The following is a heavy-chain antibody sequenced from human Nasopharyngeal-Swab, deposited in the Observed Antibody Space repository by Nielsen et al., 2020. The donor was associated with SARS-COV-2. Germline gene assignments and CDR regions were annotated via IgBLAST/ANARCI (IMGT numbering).Heavy chain of an antibody. V-gene: IGHV1-18*01. CDR1: GYTFTSYG. CDR2: ISAYNGNT. CDR3: ARDIGHYYDSSGYLGY. D-gene: IGHD3-22*01. J-gene: IGHJ4*02. Sequence: ATVKVSCKASGYTFTSYGISWVRQAPGQGLEWMGWISAYNGNTNYAQKLQGRVTMTTDTSTSTAYMELRSLRSDDTAVYYCARDIGHYYDSSGYLGYWGQGTLVTVSS.